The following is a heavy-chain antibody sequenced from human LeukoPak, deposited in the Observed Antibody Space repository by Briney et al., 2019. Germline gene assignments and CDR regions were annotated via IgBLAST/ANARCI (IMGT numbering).Heavy chain of an antibody. CDR1: GYTFTSYG. V-gene: IGHV1-18*01. CDR3: GRDQWLVPRGAFDI. J-gene: IGHJ3*02. D-gene: IGHD6-19*01. CDR2: ISAYNGNT. Sequence: ASVKVSCKASGYTFTSYGISWVRQAPGQGLEWMGWISAYNGNTNYVQKLQSRVTMTTDTSTSKAYMELRSLRSDDTAVYYCGRDQWLVPRGAFDIWGQGTMVTVSS.